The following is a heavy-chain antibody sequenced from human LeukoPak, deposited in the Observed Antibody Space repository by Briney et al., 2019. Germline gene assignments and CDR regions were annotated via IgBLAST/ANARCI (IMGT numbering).Heavy chain of an antibody. V-gene: IGHV3-23*01. J-gene: IGHJ4*02. CDR2: IIESGGRT. CDR3: AKGLEYQPFDY. CDR1: GFTFSSYA. Sequence: GGSLRLSCAASGFTFSSYAMSWVRQAPAKGLEWVSAIIESGGRTYYADSVKGRFTISRDNSKNTLYLQMNSLRAEDTAVYYCAKGLEYQPFDYWGQGTLVTVSS. D-gene: IGHD2-2*01.